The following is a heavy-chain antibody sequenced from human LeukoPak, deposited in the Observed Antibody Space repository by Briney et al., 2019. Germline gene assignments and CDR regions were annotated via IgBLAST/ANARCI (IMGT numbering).Heavy chain of an antibody. Sequence: PGGPLRLSCAASGFTVSSNHLSWVRQAPGKGLEWVSLIYSGGTTHYADSVKGRFTISRDNSKNTPYLQMTGLRAEDTAVYYCARVRSGSSFDPWGQGTLVTVSS. CDR2: IYSGGTT. D-gene: IGHD2-15*01. CDR3: ARVRSGSSFDP. CDR1: GFTVSSNH. J-gene: IGHJ5*02. V-gene: IGHV3-53*01.